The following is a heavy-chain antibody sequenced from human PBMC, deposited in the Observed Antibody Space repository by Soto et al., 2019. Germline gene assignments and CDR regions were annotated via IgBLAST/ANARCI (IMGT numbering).Heavy chain of an antibody. J-gene: IGHJ4*02. CDR1: GFTFSNYG. V-gene: IGHV3-33*01. CDR2: IWYDGSNK. CDR3: AREDYGDSHDY. D-gene: IGHD4-17*01. Sequence: QVQLVESGGGVVQPGRSLRLSCAASGFTFSNYGMHWVRQAPGKGLEWVAVIWYDGSNKYNADSVKGRFTISRDNSKNTLYLQMNSLRAEDTAVYYCAREDYGDSHDYWGQGTLVTVSS.